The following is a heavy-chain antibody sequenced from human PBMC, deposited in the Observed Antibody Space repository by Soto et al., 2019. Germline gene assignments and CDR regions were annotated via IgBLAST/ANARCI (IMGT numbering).Heavy chain of an antibody. J-gene: IGHJ4*02. CDR2: IYYSGST. CDR1: GVSISSGDW. Sequence: QVQLQESGPGLVKPSGTLSLTCAVSGVSISSGDWCWSWVRQSPGKGLEWIGEIYYSGSTTYNPSLKSRVTISADKSENQFSLRLSSVTAADTAVYYWARRGCDSIFGSLDYWGQGTLVTVS. CDR3: ARRGCDSIFGSLDY. V-gene: IGHV4-4*02. D-gene: IGHD2-21*02.